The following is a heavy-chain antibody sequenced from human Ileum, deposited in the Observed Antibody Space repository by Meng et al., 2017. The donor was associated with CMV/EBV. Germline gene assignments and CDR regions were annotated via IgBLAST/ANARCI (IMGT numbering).Heavy chain of an antibody. CDR2: INTNAWNP. V-gene: IGHV7-4-1*02. J-gene: IGHJ4*02. CDR1: AYNFTTNN. D-gene: IGHD1-26*01. Sequence: RGQSWSALRTPGPSVTVSCKASAYNFTTNNIIWVRQAPGQGPEWMGWINTNAWNPTYARGFTGRFVFSLDTSLSTTYQQIISLKAEDTAVYYCARDGLSGRYFDYWGQGTLVTVSS. CDR3: ARDGLSGRYFDY.